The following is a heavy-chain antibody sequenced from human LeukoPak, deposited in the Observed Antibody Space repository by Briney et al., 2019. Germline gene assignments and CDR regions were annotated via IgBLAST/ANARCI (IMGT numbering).Heavy chain of an antibody. V-gene: IGHV4-38-2*02. CDR3: ARDGGYNSFDAFDI. CDR1: GYSISSGYY. J-gene: IGHJ3*02. D-gene: IGHD5-24*01. CDR2: IYHSGST. Sequence: SETLSLTCTVSGYSISSGYYWGWIRQPPGKGLEWIGSIYHSGSTYYNPSLKSRVTISVDTSKNQFSLKLSSVTAADTAVCYCARDGGYNSFDAFDIWGQGTMVTVSS.